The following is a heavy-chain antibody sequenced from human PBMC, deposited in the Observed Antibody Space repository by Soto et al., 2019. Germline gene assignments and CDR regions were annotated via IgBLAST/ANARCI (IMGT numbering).Heavy chain of an antibody. J-gene: IGHJ4*02. Sequence: ASVKVSCKASGGTFSSYAISWVRQAPGQGLEWMGGIIPIFGTANYAQKFQGRVTITADESTSTAYMELSSLRSEDTAVYYCVRGEYYYDSSGYYGLFMSLDYWGQGTLVTVSS. D-gene: IGHD3-22*01. CDR1: GGTFSSYA. CDR3: VRGEYYYDSSGYYGLFMSLDY. V-gene: IGHV1-69*13. CDR2: IIPIFGTA.